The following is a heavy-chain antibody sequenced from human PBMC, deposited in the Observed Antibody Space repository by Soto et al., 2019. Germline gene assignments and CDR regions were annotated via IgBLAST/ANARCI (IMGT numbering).Heavy chain of an antibody. Sequence: QITLKESGPPLVKPTQTLTLTCTFSGFSLSTSGVGVGWIRQPPGKALEWLALIYWDDDKRYSPSLKSRLTITKDTSKNQVVLTMTNMDPVDTATYYCAHRRVPFGVVTWFDPWGQGTLVTVSS. CDR3: AHRRVPFGVVTWFDP. D-gene: IGHD3-3*01. CDR1: GFSLSTSGVG. V-gene: IGHV2-5*02. CDR2: IYWDDDK. J-gene: IGHJ5*02.